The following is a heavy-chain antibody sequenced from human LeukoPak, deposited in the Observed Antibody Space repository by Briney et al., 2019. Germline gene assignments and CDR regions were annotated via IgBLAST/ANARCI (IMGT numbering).Heavy chain of an antibody. CDR3: ARTDQLDYYYYYMDV. Sequence: SVKVSCKASGGTFSSYAISCVRQAPGQGLEWMGGIIPIFGTANYAQKFQGRVTITADESTSTAYMELSSLRSEDTAVYYRARTDQLDYYYYYMDVWGKGTTVTVSS. J-gene: IGHJ6*03. CDR2: IIPIFGTA. V-gene: IGHV1-69*13. D-gene: IGHD1-1*01. CDR1: GGTFSSYA.